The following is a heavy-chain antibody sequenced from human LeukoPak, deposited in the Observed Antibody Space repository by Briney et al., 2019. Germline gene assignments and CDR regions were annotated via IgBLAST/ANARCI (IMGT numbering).Heavy chain of an antibody. CDR1: GYTFTSYG. D-gene: IGHD4-17*01. V-gene: IGHV1-18*01. J-gene: IGHJ4*02. CDR2: ISAYNGNT. CDR3: AREAGDYEAIHDDY. Sequence: GASVKVSCKASGYTFTSYGISWVRQAPGQGLEWMGWISAYNGNTNYAQKLQGRVTITTDTSTSTAYMELRSLRSDDTAVYSCAREAGDYEAIHDDYWGQGTLVTVSS.